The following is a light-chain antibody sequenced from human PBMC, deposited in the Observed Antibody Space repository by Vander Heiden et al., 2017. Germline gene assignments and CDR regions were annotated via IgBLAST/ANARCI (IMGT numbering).Light chain of an antibody. J-gene: IGKJ4*01. Sequence: DIVMTKSPDSLAVSLGERATINCKSSQSVLYSSNNKNYLAWYQQKPGQPPKLLIYWASTRESGVPDRFSGSGSGTDFTLTIISLQAEDVAVYYCQQDASTPLTFGGGTKVEIK. CDR2: WAS. CDR3: QQDASTPLT. CDR1: QSVLYSSNNKNY. V-gene: IGKV4-1*01.